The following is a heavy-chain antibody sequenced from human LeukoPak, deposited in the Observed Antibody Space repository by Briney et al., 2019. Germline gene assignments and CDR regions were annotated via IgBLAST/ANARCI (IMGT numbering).Heavy chain of an antibody. V-gene: IGHV3-21*01. D-gene: IGHD1-20*01. CDR2: ISSSSNYI. J-gene: IGHJ5*02. CDR3: ASAITGT. CDR1: GFTFSSYS. Sequence: GGSLRLSCAASGFTFSSYSMNWVRQAPGKGLEWVSSISSSSNYIYYADSVKGRFTISRDNAKNSLYLQMNSLRPEDTAVYYCASAITGTWGQGTLVTVSS.